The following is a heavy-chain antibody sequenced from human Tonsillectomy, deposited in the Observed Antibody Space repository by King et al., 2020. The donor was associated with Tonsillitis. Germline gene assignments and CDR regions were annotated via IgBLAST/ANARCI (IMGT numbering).Heavy chain of an antibody. CDR1: GGSISSYY. CDR2: IYYSGST. V-gene: IGHV4-59*01. CDR3: AGDRADTAMDFFDY. D-gene: IGHD5-18*01. J-gene: IGHJ4*02. Sequence: LQLQESGPGLVKPSETLSLTCTVSGGSISSYYWSWIRQPPGKGLEWIGYIYYSGSTNYNPSLNSRVTISVDTSKNPFSLKLSSVTAADTAVYYCAGDRADTAMDFFDYWGQGTLVTVSS.